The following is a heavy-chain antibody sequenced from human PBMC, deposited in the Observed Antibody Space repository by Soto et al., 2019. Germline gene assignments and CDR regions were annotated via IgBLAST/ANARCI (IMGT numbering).Heavy chain of an antibody. Sequence: ASVKVSCKASGYTFTSYFIHWVRQAPGQGLEWMGIINPSDRSTNYAQKFQGWVTMTRDTSISTAYMELSRLRSDDTAVYYCARGYFWICGVVQRAYYEGMDVWGQGTMVTVSS. D-gene: IGHD3-3*01. J-gene: IGHJ6*02. CDR2: INPSDRST. CDR3: ARGYFWICGVVQRAYYEGMDV. V-gene: IGHV1-2*04. CDR1: GYTFTSYF.